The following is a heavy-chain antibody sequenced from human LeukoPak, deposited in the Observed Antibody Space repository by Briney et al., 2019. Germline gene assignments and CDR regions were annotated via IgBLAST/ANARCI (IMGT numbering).Heavy chain of an antibody. CDR1: GGSFSGYY. CDR2: INHSGST. V-gene: IGHV4-34*01. D-gene: IGHD3-16*02. J-gene: IGHJ4*02. CDR3: ARGPYDYVWGSYRMTPFDY. Sequence: SETLSLTCAVYGGSFSGYYWSWIRQPPGKGLEWIGEINHSGSTNYNPSPKSRVTISVDTSKNQFSLKLSSVTAADTAVYYCARGPYDYVWGSYRMTPFDYWGQGTLVTVSS.